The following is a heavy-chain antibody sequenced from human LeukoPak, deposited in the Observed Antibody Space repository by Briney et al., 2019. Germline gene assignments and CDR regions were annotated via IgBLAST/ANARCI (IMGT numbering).Heavy chain of an antibody. V-gene: IGHV4-59*01. Sequence: SETLSLTCAVSGGSISSYYWSWIRQPPGKGLEWIGYIYYSGSTNYNPSLKSRVTISVDTSKNQFSLKLSSVTAADTAVYYCARGPRKDIVVVPAALHFDYWGKGTLVTV. CDR3: ARGPRKDIVVVPAALHFDY. CDR2: IYYSGST. J-gene: IGHJ4*02. D-gene: IGHD2-2*01. CDR1: GGSISSYY.